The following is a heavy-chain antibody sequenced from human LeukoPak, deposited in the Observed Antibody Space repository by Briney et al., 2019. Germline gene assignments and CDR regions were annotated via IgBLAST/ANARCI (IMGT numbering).Heavy chain of an antibody. V-gene: IGHV1-18*01. Sequence: GASVKVSCKTSGYTFTNFGLSGLRQAPGQGLEWIGWISSYNTNRKYAHKFQGRVTMTTDTSTNTGYMELRSLKSDDTAVYYCAREPQQMVRSDNWFDSWGQGTLVSVSS. CDR1: GYTFTNFG. D-gene: IGHD6-13*01. CDR2: ISSYNTNR. CDR3: AREPQQMVRSDNWFDS. J-gene: IGHJ5*01.